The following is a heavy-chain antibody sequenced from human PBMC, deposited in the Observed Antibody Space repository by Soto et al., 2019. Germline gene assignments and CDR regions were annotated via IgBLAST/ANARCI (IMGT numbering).Heavy chain of an antibody. CDR3: ARNGASGYDPSNYYYYMDV. V-gene: IGHV4-31*03. D-gene: IGHD5-12*01. J-gene: IGHJ6*03. CDR2: IYYSGST. Sequence: SETLSLTCTVSGGSISSGGYYWSWIRQHPGKGLEWIGYIYYSGSTYYNPSLKSRVTISVDTSKNQFSLKLSSVTAADTAVYYCARNGASGYDPSNYYYYMDVWGKGTTVTVSS. CDR1: GGSISSGGYY.